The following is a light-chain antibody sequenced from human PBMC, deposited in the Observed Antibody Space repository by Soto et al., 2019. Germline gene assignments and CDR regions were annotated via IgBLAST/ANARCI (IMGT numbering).Light chain of an antibody. CDR2: GVS. J-gene: IGLJ2*01. CDR1: ISDVSGYNY. CDR3: SSYAGRNNVV. V-gene: IGLV2-8*01. Sequence: QSALTQPPSASGSPGQSVTISCTGAISDVSGYNYVSWYQQHPGKAPKLMIYGVSQRPSGVPDRFSGSQSGNTASLTVSGLQAEDEADYYCSSYAGRNNVVFGGGTKLTVL.